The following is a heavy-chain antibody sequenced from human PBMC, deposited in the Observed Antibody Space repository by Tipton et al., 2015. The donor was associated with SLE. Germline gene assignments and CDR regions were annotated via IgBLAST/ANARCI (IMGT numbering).Heavy chain of an antibody. Sequence: TLSLTCTVSGDSITSGPYYWGWIRPPAGKGLEWIGHVYASGSTDYNPPLKTRLSISIDTSRNQFSLNLSSVTAADTAAYYCAKVFGDYDGYSSGMDVWGQGTTVTVSS. CDR2: VYASGST. V-gene: IGHV4-61*09. CDR1: GDSITSGPYY. CDR3: AKVFGDYDGYSSGMDV. D-gene: IGHD4-17*01. J-gene: IGHJ6*02.